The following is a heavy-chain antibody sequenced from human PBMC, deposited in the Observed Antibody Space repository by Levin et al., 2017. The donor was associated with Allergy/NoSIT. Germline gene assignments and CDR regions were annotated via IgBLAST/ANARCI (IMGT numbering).Heavy chain of an antibody. D-gene: IGHD5-18*01. V-gene: IGHV3-30*03. Sequence: GGSLRLSCAASGFTFSTYGMHWVRQAPGKGLEWVAVISFDGNNRYYADSVKGRFTISRDNSKNTLYLQMNSLRAEDTAVYYCATGGWGYTYGHGTGNFDYWGQGTLVTVSS. CDR1: GFTFSTYG. CDR3: ATGGWGYTYGHGTGNFDY. CDR2: ISFDGNNR. J-gene: IGHJ4*01.